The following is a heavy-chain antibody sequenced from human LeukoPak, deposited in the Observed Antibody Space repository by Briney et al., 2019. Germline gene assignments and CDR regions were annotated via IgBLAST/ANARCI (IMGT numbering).Heavy chain of an antibody. Sequence: ASVKVSCKASRYTFTSYYMHWVRQAPGQGLEWMGIINPSGGSTSYAQKFQGRVTMTRDTSTSTVYMELSSLRSEDTAVYYCARVNHSPLGDYSNLNRGYYYMDVWGKGTTVTVSS. D-gene: IGHD4-11*01. CDR1: RYTFTSYY. CDR3: ARVNHSPLGDYSNLNRGYYYMDV. CDR2: INPSGGST. V-gene: IGHV1-46*01. J-gene: IGHJ6*03.